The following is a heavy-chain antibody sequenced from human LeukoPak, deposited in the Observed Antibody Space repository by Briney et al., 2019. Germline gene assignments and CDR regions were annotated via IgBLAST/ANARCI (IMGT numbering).Heavy chain of an antibody. CDR1: GGTFSSYA. V-gene: IGHV1-69*13. D-gene: IGHD6-19*01. J-gene: IGHJ4*02. CDR3: ARDSLRNRYSSGPSPFDY. Sequence: ASVKVSCKASGGTFSSYAISWVRQAPGQGLEWMGGVIPIFGTANYAQKFQGRVTITADESTSTAYMELSSLRSEDTAVYYCARDSLRNRYSSGPSPFDYWGQGTLVTVSS. CDR2: VIPIFGTA.